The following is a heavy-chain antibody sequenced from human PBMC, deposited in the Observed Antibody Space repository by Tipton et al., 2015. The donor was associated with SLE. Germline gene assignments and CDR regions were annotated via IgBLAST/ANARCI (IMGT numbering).Heavy chain of an antibody. CDR2: IYHSGST. J-gene: IGHJ2*01. V-gene: IGHV4-39*07. Sequence: TLSLTCTVSGGSISSGSHYWSWIRQPAGKGLEWIGSIYHSGSTYYNPSLKSRVTISVDRSKNQFSLKLSSVTAADTAVYYCARIYDYVWPRYFDLWGRGTLVTVSS. CDR1: GGSISSGSHY. CDR3: ARIYDYVWPRYFDL. D-gene: IGHD3-16*01.